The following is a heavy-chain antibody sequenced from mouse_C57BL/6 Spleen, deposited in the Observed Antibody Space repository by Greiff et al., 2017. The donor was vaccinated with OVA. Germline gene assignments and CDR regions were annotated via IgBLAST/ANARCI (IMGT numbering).Heavy chain of an antibody. J-gene: IGHJ3*01. D-gene: IGHD2-1*01. CDR2: IYPGSGST. Sequence: QVQLQQPGAELVKPGASVKMSCKASGYTFTSYWITWVKQRPGQGLEWIGDIYPGSGSTNYNEKFKSKATLTVDTSSSTAYMQLSSLTSEDSAVYYGARGEVYYGNPSWFAYWGQGTLVTVSA. CDR3: ARGEVYYGNPSWFAY. CDR1: GYTFTSYW. V-gene: IGHV1-55*01.